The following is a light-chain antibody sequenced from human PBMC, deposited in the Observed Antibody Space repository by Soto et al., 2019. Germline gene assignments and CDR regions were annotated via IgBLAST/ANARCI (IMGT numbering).Light chain of an antibody. CDR2: GAS. CDR3: QQYPGYT. Sequence: EIVLTQSPGTLSLSPGERATLSCRASQSVSSSYLAWHQQKPGQAPRLLIYGASGRATGIPDRFSGSGSGTDFTLTISRPEPEDFAVYYCQQYPGYTFGQGTKLEIK. CDR1: QSVSSSY. J-gene: IGKJ2*01. V-gene: IGKV3-20*01.